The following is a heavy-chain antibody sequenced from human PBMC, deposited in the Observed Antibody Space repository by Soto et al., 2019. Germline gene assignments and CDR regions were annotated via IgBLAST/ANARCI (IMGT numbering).Heavy chain of an antibody. CDR3: ARHGPLTNNWNQLNC. V-gene: IGHV4-39*01. Sequence: QLQLQESGPGLVKPSETLSLTCTVSGGSISRSPYYWAWIRQPPGKGLQWIGNIYYNGNTFYNPSLRGNVTISLDPSKSQFSRGLSSVTASDTAVYYCARHGPLTNNWNQLNCWGQGTMVNVSS. CDR2: IYYNGNT. CDR1: GGSISRSPYY. J-gene: IGHJ4*02. D-gene: IGHD1-1*01.